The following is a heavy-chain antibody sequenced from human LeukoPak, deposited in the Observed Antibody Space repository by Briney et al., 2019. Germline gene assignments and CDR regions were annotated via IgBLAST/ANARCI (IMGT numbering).Heavy chain of an antibody. D-gene: IGHD2-2*02. CDR2: ITAKHAT. J-gene: IGHJ4*02. CDR1: GFTFSASP. CDR3: VREGCGDTSCYTNDY. V-gene: IGHV3-73*01. Sequence: GGSLKLSCAASGFTFSASPIHRVRQASGKGLEWVGRITAKHATAYSATVKGRFTISRDDSKYTTYLQMNSLETEDTAVYYCVREGCGDTSCYTNDYWGRGTRVTVSS.